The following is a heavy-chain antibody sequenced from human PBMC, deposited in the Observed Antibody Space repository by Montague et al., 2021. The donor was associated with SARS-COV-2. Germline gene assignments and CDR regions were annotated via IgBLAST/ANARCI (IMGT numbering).Heavy chain of an antibody. CDR1: GFTFSSYA. CDR2: IGGSAEST. Sequence: SLRLSCAVSGFTFSSYAMSWVRQAPGKGLEWVSGIGGSAESTYYGDSVKGRFTISRDNSKNTLYLQMNSLRAEDTAVYYCASPKDRRYTYTWQTRWYFDLWGRGTLVTVSS. D-gene: IGHD2-2*02. J-gene: IGHJ2*01. CDR3: ASPKDRRYTYTWQTRWYFDL. V-gene: IGHV3-23*01.